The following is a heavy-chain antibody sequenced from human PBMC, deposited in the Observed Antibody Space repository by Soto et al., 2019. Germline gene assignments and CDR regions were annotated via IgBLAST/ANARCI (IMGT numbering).Heavy chain of an antibody. V-gene: IGHV3-30-3*01. Sequence: GGSLRLSCAASGFTFSSYAMHWVRQAPGKGLEWVAVISYDGSNKYYADSVKGRFTISRDNSKNTLYLQMNSLRAEDTAVYYCAREWVTATLDYWGQGTLVTVSS. CDR1: GFTFSSYA. D-gene: IGHD5-18*01. CDR3: AREWVTATLDY. CDR2: ISYDGSNK. J-gene: IGHJ4*02.